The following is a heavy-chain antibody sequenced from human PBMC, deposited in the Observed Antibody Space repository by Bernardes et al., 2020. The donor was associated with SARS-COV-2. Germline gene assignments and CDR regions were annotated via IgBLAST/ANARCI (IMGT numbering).Heavy chain of an antibody. V-gene: IGHV1-24*01. CDR1: GYTLTELS. J-gene: IGHJ6*02. CDR3: ATGIAAAGTRDYYYYYYGMDV. CDR2: FDPEDGET. Sequence: ASVKVSCKVSGYTLTELSMHWVRQAPGKGLEWMGGFDPEDGETIYAQKFQGRVTMTEDTSTDTAYMELSSLRSEDTAVYYCATGIAAAGTRDYYYYYYGMDVWGQGTTVTVSS. D-gene: IGHD6-13*01.